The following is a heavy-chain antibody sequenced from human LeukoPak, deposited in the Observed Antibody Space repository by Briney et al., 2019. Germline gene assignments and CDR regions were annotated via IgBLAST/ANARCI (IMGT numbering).Heavy chain of an antibody. D-gene: IGHD6-19*01. V-gene: IGHV1-3*01. CDR1: GYTFTSYA. CDR3: ATDSLSGWPPRD. J-gene: IGHJ4*02. Sequence: GASVKVSCKASGYTFTSYAMHWVRQAPGQRLEWMGWINAGNGNTKYSQEFQGRVTITRDTSASTAYMELSSLRSEDTAVYYCATDSLSGWPPRDWGQGTLVTVSS. CDR2: INAGNGNT.